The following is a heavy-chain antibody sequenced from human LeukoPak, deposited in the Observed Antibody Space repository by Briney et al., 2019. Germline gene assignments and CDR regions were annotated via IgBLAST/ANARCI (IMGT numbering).Heavy chain of an antibody. CDR1: GGSISSSSYY. J-gene: IGHJ4*02. D-gene: IGHD3-22*01. V-gene: IGHV4-39*07. Sequence: PSETLSLTCTVSGGSISSSSYYWGWIRQPPGKGLEWIGSIYYSGSTYYNPSLKSRVTISVDTSKNQFSLKLSSVTAADTAVYYCARGVGYSSGYFGALDYWGQGTLVTVSS. CDR2: IYYSGST. CDR3: ARGVGYSSGYFGALDY.